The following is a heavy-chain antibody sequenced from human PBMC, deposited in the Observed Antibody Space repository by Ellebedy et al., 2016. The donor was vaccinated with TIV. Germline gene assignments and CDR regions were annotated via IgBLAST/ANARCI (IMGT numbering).Heavy chain of an antibody. V-gene: IGHV1-8*01. Sequence: AASVTVSCKASGYTFTSYDINWVRQATGQGLEWMGWMNHNSGNTGYAQKFQGRVTMTRNTSIGTAYMELSSLRSEDTAVSYCARAGSSGYGSGYYYGMDVWGQGTTVTVSS. D-gene: IGHD6-13*01. J-gene: IGHJ6*02. CDR2: MNHNSGNT. CDR3: ARAGSSGYGSGYYYGMDV. CDR1: GYTFTSYD.